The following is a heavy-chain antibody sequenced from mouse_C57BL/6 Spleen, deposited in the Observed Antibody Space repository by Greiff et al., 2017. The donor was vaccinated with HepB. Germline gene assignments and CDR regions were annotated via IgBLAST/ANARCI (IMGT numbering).Heavy chain of an antibody. J-gene: IGHJ3*01. CDR3: ARGHNQAWFAY. D-gene: IGHD3-2*02. Sequence: QVQLKESGPELVKPGASVKISCKASGYAFSSSWMNWVKQRPGKGLEWIGRIYPGDGDTNYNGKFKGKATLTADKSSSTAYMQLSSLTSEDSAVYFCARGHNQAWFAYWGQRTLVTVSA. V-gene: IGHV1-82*01. CDR2: IYPGDGDT. CDR1: GYAFSSSW.